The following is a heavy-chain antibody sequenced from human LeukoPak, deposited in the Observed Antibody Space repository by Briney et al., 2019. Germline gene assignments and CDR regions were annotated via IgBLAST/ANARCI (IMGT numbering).Heavy chain of an antibody. Sequence: PWHTLALICAVSGRSFRIYYWIWIPHPPGKGLECIVDIYYSWCTNYNPSLTSRVTISVDTSKNQCSLKLSSPADSGTAGYFCAGGDGSYPTPARLTTVVTFDYWGQGTLVTVSS. CDR3: AGGDGSYPTPARLTTVVTFDY. CDR1: GRSFRIYY. J-gene: IGHJ4*02. D-gene: IGHD4-23*01. V-gene: IGHV4-59*12. CDR2: IYYSWCT.